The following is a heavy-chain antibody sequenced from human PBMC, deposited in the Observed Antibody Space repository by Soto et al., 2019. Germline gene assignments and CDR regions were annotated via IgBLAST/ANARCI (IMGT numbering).Heavy chain of an antibody. CDR3: VKDGSIAGAGDYYYYYIDV. D-gene: IGHD6-13*01. J-gene: IGHJ6*03. CDR1: GFTFSSYA. CDR2: ISGSGGST. V-gene: IGHV3-23*01. Sequence: PGGSLRLSCAASGFTFSSYAMSWVRQAPGKGLEWVSAISGSGGSTYYADSVKGRFTISRDNSKNTLYLQMNSLRAEDTAVYYCVKDGSIAGAGDYYYYYIDVWGKGTMVTVSS.